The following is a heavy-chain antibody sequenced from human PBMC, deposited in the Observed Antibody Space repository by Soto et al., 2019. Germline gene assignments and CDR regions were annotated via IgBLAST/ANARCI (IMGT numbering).Heavy chain of an antibody. CDR3: ARSGSGSGWL. Sequence: SETLSLTCTVSGGSVSSGRYYWSWIRQPPGKGLEWIGYIYYSGSTKYNPSLKSRVIISVDTSKNQFSLKLSSMTAADTAVYYCARSGSGSGWLGGQGTLVTVSS. D-gene: IGHD6-19*01. V-gene: IGHV4-61*01. J-gene: IGHJ4*02. CDR1: GGSVSSGRYY. CDR2: IYYSGST.